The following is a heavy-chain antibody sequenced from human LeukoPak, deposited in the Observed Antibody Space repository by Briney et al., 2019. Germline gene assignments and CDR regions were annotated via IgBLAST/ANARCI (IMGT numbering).Heavy chain of an antibody. CDR3: ARASEWFGELA. V-gene: IGHV4-30-2*01. J-gene: IGHJ5*02. CDR2: IYHSGST. CDR1: GGSISSGGYS. Sequence: PSETLSLTCAVSGGSISSGGYSWSWIRQPPGKGLEWIGYIYHSGSTYYNPSLKGRVTISVDRSKNQFSLKLSSVTAADTAVYYCARASEWFGELAWGQGTLVTVSS. D-gene: IGHD3-10*01.